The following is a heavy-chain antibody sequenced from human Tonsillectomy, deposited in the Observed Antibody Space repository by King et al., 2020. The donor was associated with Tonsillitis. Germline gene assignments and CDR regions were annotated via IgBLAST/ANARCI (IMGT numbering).Heavy chain of an antibody. J-gene: IGHJ3*02. Sequence: VQLVESGGGLVQPGGSLRLSCAGSGFTFSDYWMHWVRQAPGKGLVWVSGINSDGSSIIYADSVKGRITITRDIAKNTLYLQMNGLRAEDTAMYYCARVTTGAFDIWGQGTMVTVSS. V-gene: IGHV3-74*01. CDR1: GFTFSDYW. D-gene: IGHD4-17*01. CDR2: INSDGSSI. CDR3: ARVTTGAFDI.